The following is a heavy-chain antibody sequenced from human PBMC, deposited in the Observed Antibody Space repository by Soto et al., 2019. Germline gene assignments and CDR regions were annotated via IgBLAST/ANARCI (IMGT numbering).Heavy chain of an antibody. J-gene: IGHJ4*02. CDR1: GFTFSSYS. CDR3: AREEAAIAAAFDY. V-gene: IGHV3-48*01. D-gene: IGHD6-6*01. CDR2: ISSSSSTI. Sequence: GGSLRLSCAASGFTFSSYSMNWVRQAPGKGLEWVSYISSSSSTIYYADSVKGRFTISRDNAKNSLYLQMNSLRAEDTAVYYCAREEAAIAAAFDYWGQGTLVTVS.